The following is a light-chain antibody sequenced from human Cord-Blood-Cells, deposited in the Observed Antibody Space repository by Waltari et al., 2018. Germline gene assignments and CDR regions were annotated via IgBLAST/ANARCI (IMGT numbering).Light chain of an antibody. J-gene: IGLJ1*01. CDR2: EGS. Sequence: QSALTQPASVSGSSGQSITISCNGTSSDVGSYKLVSWYQQHPGKATKLMIYEGSKRPSGVSKRFAGSKSGNTASLTISGRQAEDEADYYCCSYAGSSTDVFGTGNKVTVL. CDR3: CSYAGSSTDV. V-gene: IGLV2-23*01. CDR1: SSDVGSYKL.